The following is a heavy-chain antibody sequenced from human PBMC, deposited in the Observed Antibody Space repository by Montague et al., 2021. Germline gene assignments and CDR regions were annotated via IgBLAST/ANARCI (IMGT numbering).Heavy chain of an antibody. J-gene: IGHJ6*02. V-gene: IGHV4-39*01. CDR3: ARHVVGNYGMDV. CDR2: IYYSGST. Sequence: SETLSLTCTVSGGSISSSSYYWGWIRQPPGKGLEWNGSIYYSGSTYYNPTLQSRVTISVDTYKNQFFLKLNSVTAADTAVYYCARHVVGNYGMDVWGQGTTVTVSS. CDR1: GGSISSSSYY. D-gene: IGHD1-14*01.